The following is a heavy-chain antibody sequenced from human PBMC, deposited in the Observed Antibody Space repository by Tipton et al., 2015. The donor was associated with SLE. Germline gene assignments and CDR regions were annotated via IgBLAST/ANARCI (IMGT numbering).Heavy chain of an antibody. J-gene: IGHJ4*02. D-gene: IGHD1-26*01. CDR3: ARLSGGSYGY. Sequence: TLSLTCAVSGYSISSGYYWGWIRQPPGKGLEWIGSIYHSGSTYYNPSLKSRVTISVDTSKNQFSLKLSSVTAADTAVYYCARLSGGSYGYWGQGPWSPSPQ. CDR2: IYHSGST. CDR1: GYSISSGYY. V-gene: IGHV4-38-2*01.